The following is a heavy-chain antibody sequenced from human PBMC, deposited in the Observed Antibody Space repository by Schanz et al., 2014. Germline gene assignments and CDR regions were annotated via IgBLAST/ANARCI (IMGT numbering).Heavy chain of an antibody. V-gene: IGHV3-9*01. CDR2: ISWDSGTI. Sequence: EVQLVESGGGLVEPGGSLGLSCAASGFILDDYAIHWVRQAPGKGLEWVSGISWDSGTIVYADSVKGRFTISRDNAKNSLYLQMNSLRAEDTAVYYCERFQSPHQPFDYWGQGTLVTVSS. J-gene: IGHJ4*02. CDR1: GFILDDYA. D-gene: IGHD2-2*01. CDR3: ERFQSPHQPFDY.